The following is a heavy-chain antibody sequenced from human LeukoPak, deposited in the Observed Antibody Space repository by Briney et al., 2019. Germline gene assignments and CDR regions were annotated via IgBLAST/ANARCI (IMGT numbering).Heavy chain of an antibody. CDR2: INTDGSST. J-gene: IGHJ4*02. V-gene: IGHV3-74*01. CDR3: ARDARGYFDY. Sequence: SGGSLRLSCAASGFTFTDYWMHWVRQAPEKGLVWVSRINTDGSSTAYADSVRGRFNISRDNAKNTLYLQMNSLRAEDTAVYYCARDARGYFDYWGQETLVTVSS. CDR1: GFTFTDYW.